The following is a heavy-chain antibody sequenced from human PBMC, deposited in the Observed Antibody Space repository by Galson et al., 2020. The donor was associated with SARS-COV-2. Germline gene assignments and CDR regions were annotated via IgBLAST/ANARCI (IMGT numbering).Heavy chain of an antibody. V-gene: IGHV4-38-2*02. CDR3: ARQGVNMIVLVTVPGWYFDL. CDR1: GYSVSTTNY. Sequence: SETLSLTCTVSGYSVSTTNYWGWVRQPPGRGLEWIGSVYPSGTTYYHPSLKSRVTTSVDTSKHQFSLRLDSVTAADTALYYCARQGVNMIVLVTVPGWYFDLWGRGTLVTVSS. J-gene: IGHJ2*01. CDR2: VYPSGTT. D-gene: IGHD3-22*01.